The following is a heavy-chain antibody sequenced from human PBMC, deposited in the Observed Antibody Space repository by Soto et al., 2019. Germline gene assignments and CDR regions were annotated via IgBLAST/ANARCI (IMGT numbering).Heavy chain of an antibody. CDR2: IIPIFGTA. D-gene: IGHD5-12*01. Sequence: AVKVSCKASGGTFSSYGISWVRQAPGQGLEWMGGIIPIFGTATYAQKFQGRVTITADESTSTAYMELSSLRSEDTAVYYCARDRGYSGYDYTAPFDYWGQGTLVTVSS. CDR3: ARDRGYSGYDYTAPFDY. V-gene: IGHV1-69*13. CDR1: GGTFSSYG. J-gene: IGHJ4*02.